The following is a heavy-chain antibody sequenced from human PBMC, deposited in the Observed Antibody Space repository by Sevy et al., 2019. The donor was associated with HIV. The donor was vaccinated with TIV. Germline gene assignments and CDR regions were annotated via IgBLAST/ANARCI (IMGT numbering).Heavy chain of an antibody. CDR2: ISGSGGST. J-gene: IGHJ4*02. Sequence: GGSLRLSCAASGFTFSSYAMSWARQAPGKGLEWVSAISGSGGSTYYANSVKGRFTISRDNSKNTLYLQMNSLRAEDTAVYYCAKAYYYDSSGYYFSDYWGQGTLVTAPQ. CDR1: GFTFSSYA. CDR3: AKAYYYDSSGYYFSDY. V-gene: IGHV3-23*01. D-gene: IGHD3-22*01.